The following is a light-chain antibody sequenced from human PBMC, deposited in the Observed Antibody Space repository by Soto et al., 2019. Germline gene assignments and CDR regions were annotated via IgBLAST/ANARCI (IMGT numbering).Light chain of an antibody. V-gene: IGKV4-1*01. J-gene: IGKJ1*01. CDR2: WAS. Sequence: DIVMTQSPASLAVSLGERATINCKSSQSVLYSSNNKNCLAWYQQKPGQPPKLLIYWASTRESGVPDRFSGSGSGTDFTLTISSLQAEDVAVYYCQQYYSTPWTFGQGTKVDNK. CDR1: QSVLYSSNNKNC. CDR3: QQYYSTPWT.